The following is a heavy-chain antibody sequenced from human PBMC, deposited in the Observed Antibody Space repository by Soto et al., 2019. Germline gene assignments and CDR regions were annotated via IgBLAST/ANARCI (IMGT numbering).Heavy chain of an antibody. CDR1: GGSIGSYY. CDR3: ARTLYSYGPRFDY. CDR2: IYYSGST. D-gene: IGHD5-18*01. J-gene: IGHJ4*02. Sequence: SETLSLTCSVSGGSIGSYYWSWIRQPPGKGLEWIGYIYYSGSTNYNPSLKSRVTISVDTSKNQFSLKLSSVTAADTAVYYCARTLYSYGPRFDYWGQGTLVTVSS. V-gene: IGHV4-59*01.